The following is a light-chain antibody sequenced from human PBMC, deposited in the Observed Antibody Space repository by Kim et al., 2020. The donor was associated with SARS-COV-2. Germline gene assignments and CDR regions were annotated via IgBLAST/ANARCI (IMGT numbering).Light chain of an antibody. J-gene: IGKJ4*01. CDR1: HSVSSSY. CDR2: GAS. Sequence: WAPWEKAHLSCRASHSVSSSYLAWYQQKPCQAPRRLIYGASSRATGIPDRFSGSGSGTDFTFTISRLEPGEFAVYYCQQYGSSRTFGGGTKVDIK. CDR3: QQYGSSRT. V-gene: IGKV3-20*01.